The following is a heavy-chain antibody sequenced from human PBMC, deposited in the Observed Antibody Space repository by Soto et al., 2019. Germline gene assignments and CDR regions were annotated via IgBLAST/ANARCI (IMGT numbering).Heavy chain of an antibody. CDR3: ARSRYYFDY. V-gene: IGHV1-69*04. J-gene: IGHJ4*02. CDR2: IIPFIGTA. Sequence: ASVKVSCKASGGTFSSYAISWVRQAPGQGLEWMGRIIPFIGTANYAQKFQGRVTLTTDTSTSTAYMELRNLRSDDTAFYYCARSRYYFDYWGQGTLVTVSS. CDR1: GGTFSSYA.